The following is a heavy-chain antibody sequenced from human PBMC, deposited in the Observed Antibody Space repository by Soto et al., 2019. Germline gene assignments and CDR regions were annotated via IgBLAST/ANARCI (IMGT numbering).Heavy chain of an antibody. Sequence: PSETLSLTCSVSGDSISGAGYYWSWIRQHPGKGLEWIGYIYYSGSTYYNPSLKSRLTISVDTSKNQFSLNLTSVTAADTAVYYCARHLPYCGGDCYSLDYWGQGTLVTVSS. V-gene: IGHV4-31*03. J-gene: IGHJ4*02. CDR1: GDSISGAGYY. D-gene: IGHD2-21*02. CDR2: IYYSGST. CDR3: ARHLPYCGGDCYSLDY.